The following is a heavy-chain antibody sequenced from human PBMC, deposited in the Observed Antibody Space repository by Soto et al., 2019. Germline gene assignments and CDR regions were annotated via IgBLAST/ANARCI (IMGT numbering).Heavy chain of an antibody. J-gene: IGHJ6*03. D-gene: IGHD2-2*01. CDR3: ARLLEDVVVPAPYYYYYMDV. CDR2: IYYSGST. Sequence: QVQLQESGPVLVKPSETLSLTCTVSGGSISSYYWSWIRQPPGKGLEWIGYIYYSGSTNYNPSLKCRVTISVDTSKNQCSLKLISVTAADTAVYYCARLLEDVVVPAPYYYYYMDVWGKGTTVTVSS. V-gene: IGHV4-59*08. CDR1: GGSISSYY.